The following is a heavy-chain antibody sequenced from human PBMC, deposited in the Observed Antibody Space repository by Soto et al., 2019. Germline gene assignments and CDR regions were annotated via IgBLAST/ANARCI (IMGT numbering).Heavy chain of an antibody. CDR3: AQDLQAYGDYNYYYYGMDV. V-gene: IGHV3-30*18. Sequence: QVQLVESGGGVVQPGGSLRLSCTASGFTFTTFGIHWVRQAPGKGLEWVALISYDGHNKYYSDSVKGRFTISRDNYKNTLSLQMNSLRAEDTAVYYCAQDLQAYGDYNYYYYGMDVWGQGTTVSVS. CDR1: GFTFTTFG. D-gene: IGHD4-17*01. CDR2: ISYDGHNK. J-gene: IGHJ6*02.